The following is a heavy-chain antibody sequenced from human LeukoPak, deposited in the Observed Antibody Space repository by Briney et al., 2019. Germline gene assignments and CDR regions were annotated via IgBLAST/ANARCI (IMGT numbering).Heavy chain of an antibody. CDR3: ASHSSSWYGFDY. CDR2: IYSGGST. CDR1: GFTVSSNH. D-gene: IGHD6-13*01. V-gene: IGHV3-53*01. J-gene: IGHJ4*02. Sequence: PGRSLRLSCAASGFTVSSNHMSWVRQGPGKGLEWVSVIYSGGSTYYADSVKGRFTISGDNSKNTLYLQMNSLRAEDTAVYYCASHSSSWYGFDYWGQGTLVTVSS.